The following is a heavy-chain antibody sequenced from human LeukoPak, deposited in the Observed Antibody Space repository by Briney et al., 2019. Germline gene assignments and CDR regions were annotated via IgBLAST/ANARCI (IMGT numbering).Heavy chain of an antibody. CDR2: ISSSGGST. CDR3: ARDASGRFPYYFDY. V-gene: IGHV3-23*01. Sequence: GGSLRLSCAASGFTFSSYAMSWVRQAPGKGLEWVSGISSSGGSTYYADSVKGRFTISRDNSKNTLYLQMNSLRAEDTAVYYCARDASGRFPYYFDYWGQGTLVTVSS. D-gene: IGHD1-26*01. CDR1: GFTFSSYA. J-gene: IGHJ4*02.